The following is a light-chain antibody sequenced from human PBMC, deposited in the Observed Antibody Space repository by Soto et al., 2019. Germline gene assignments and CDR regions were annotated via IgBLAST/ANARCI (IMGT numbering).Light chain of an antibody. CDR3: QQYNSYS. CDR1: QSISNW. V-gene: IGKV1-5*01. CDR2: HAS. J-gene: IGKJ1*01. Sequence: IQLTQSPSTLPAPVGDRVTLTCRASQSISNWLAWYQQKPGTAPKLLIYHASILETAVPSRFSGNGSGTEFTLTISSLQPGDFATYYCQQYNSYSFVQGSRVEIK.